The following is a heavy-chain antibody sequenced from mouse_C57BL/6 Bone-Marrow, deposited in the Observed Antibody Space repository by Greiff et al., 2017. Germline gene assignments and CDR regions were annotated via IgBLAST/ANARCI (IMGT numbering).Heavy chain of an antibody. J-gene: IGHJ3*01. Sequence: QVQLKQPGAELVMPGASVKLSCKASGYTFTSYWMHWVKQTPGQGLEWIGEIDPSDSYPNSNQKFKGTSTLTVDKSSSTAYMQLSSLTSEDSAVYYCARDYCGSSFWFAYWGQGTLVTVSA. V-gene: IGHV1-69*01. CDR3: ARDYCGSSFWFAY. CDR2: IDPSDSYP. D-gene: IGHD1-1*01. CDR1: GYTFTSYW.